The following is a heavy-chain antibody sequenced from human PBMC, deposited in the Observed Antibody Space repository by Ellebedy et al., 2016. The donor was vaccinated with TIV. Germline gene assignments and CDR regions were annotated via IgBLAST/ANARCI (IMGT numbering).Heavy chain of an antibody. D-gene: IGHD3-22*01. CDR2: IIPILGIA. Sequence: SVKVSCXASGGTFSSYAISWVRQAPGQGLEWMGRIIPILGIANYAQKFQGRVTITADKSTSTAYMELSSLRSEDTAVYYCASMGLWDSSGYYFDYWGQGTLVTVSS. CDR1: GGTFSSYA. V-gene: IGHV1-69*04. CDR3: ASMGLWDSSGYYFDY. J-gene: IGHJ4*02.